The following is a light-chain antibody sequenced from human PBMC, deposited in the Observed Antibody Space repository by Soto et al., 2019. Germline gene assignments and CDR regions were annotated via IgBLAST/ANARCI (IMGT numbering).Light chain of an antibody. CDR2: GAS. CDR3: QQYNQWPIT. V-gene: IGKV3-20*01. J-gene: IGKJ5*01. CDR1: QIVSASH. Sequence: VVLTQSPGTLSLSPGERATLSCRASQIVSASHLAWYQQKPGQAPRLLLYGASTRATDIPDRFSGSGSGTDFTLTISRVEPEDFAVFYCQQYNQWPITFGQGTRLEIK.